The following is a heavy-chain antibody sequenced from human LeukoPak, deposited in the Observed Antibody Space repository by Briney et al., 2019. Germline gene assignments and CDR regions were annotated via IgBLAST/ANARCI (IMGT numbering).Heavy chain of an antibody. V-gene: IGHV1-2*02. CDR2: INPNSGGT. Sequence: ASVKVSCKASAYTFTGYYMHWVRQAPGQGLEWMGWINPNSGGTNYTQKFQGRVTMTRDTSISTAYMELSRLRSDDTAVYYCARSGSYYGALDIWGQGTMVTVSS. J-gene: IGHJ3*02. D-gene: IGHD1-26*01. CDR1: AYTFTGYY. CDR3: ARSGSYYGALDI.